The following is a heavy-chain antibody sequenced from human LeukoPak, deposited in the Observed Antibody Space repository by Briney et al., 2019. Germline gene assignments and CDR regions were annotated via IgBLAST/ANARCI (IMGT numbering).Heavy chain of an antibody. Sequence: GGSLRLSCAASGFTFSSYAMSWVRQAPGKGPEWVSAISGSGGSTYYADSVKGRFTISRDNSKNTLYLQMNSLRAEDTAVYYCVNYDSSGYTHYWGQGTLVTVSS. CDR1: GFTFSSYA. CDR3: VNYDSSGYTHY. D-gene: IGHD3-22*01. V-gene: IGHV3-23*01. J-gene: IGHJ4*02. CDR2: ISGSGGST.